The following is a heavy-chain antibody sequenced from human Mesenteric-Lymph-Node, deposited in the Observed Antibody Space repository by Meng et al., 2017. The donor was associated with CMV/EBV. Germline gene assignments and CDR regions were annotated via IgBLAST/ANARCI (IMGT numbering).Heavy chain of an antibody. D-gene: IGHD6-19*01. CDR2: ISGSNTNI. Sequence: GGSLRLSCAASGFTFSTYTMNWVRQAPGKGLEWVSSISGSNTNIYYADSVKGRFTISRDNAKNSLYLQMNSLRAEDTALYYCARGKDRIAVAGGSLDYWAQGTLVTVSS. V-gene: IGHV3-21*01. CDR3: ARGKDRIAVAGGSLDY. J-gene: IGHJ4*02. CDR1: GFTFSTYT.